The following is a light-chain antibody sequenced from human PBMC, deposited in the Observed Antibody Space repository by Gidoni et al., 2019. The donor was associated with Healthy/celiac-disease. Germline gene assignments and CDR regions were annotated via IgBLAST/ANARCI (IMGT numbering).Light chain of an antibody. V-gene: IGLV2-11*01. Sequence: QSALTQPRPVSESPGQSVTISCTGTSRDVGGYNYVSWYQQHPGKAPKLMIYDVSKRPSGVPDRFSGSKSGNTASLTISVLQAEDEADYYCCSYAGSYSVVFGGGTKLTVL. CDR2: DVS. J-gene: IGLJ2*01. CDR3: CSYAGSYSVV. CDR1: SRDVGGYNY.